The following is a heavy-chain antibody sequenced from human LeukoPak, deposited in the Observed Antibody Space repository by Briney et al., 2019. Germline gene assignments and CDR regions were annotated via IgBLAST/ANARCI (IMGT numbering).Heavy chain of an antibody. CDR3: ARVWNDVFNDYYYYGMDV. CDR2: INPTSGGT. CDR1: GYTFTEYF. V-gene: IGHV1-2*02. Sequence: ASVKVSCKASGYTFTEYFIHWVRQAPGQGLEWMGWINPTSGGTNYAQKFQGRVTMTRVTSISTAYMDLRSLRSGDTAVYYCARVWNDVFNDYYYYGMDVWGQGTTVTVSS. J-gene: IGHJ6*02. D-gene: IGHD1-1*01.